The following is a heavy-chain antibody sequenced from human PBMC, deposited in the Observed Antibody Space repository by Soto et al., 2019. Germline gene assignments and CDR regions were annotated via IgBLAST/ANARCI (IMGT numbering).Heavy chain of an antibody. J-gene: IGHJ4*02. CDR2: IYHSGNT. V-gene: IGHV4-4*02. CDR3: ARRWGEGRVDY. D-gene: IGHD3-10*01. CDR1: GGSISSSNW. Sequence: QVQLQESGPGLVKPSGTLSLTCAVSGGSISSSNWWSWVRQPPGKGLEWIGEIYHSGNTNYNPSLTRRVTKAVDKSRNQFSLKLSSVTAADTAVYYCARRWGEGRVDYWGQGTLVTVSS.